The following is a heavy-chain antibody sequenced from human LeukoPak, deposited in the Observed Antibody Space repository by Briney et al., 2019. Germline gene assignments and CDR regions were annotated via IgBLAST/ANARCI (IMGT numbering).Heavy chain of an antibody. D-gene: IGHD2-21*01. Sequence: ASVKVSCKASGYTFTSYGISWVRQAPGQGLEWMGIINPSGGSTSYAQEFQGRVTMTRDTSTSTVYMELSSLRSEDTAVYYCARTYFLATHDAFDVWGQGTMVTVSS. CDR3: ARTYFLATHDAFDV. V-gene: IGHV1-46*01. CDR1: GYTFTSYG. CDR2: INPSGGST. J-gene: IGHJ3*01.